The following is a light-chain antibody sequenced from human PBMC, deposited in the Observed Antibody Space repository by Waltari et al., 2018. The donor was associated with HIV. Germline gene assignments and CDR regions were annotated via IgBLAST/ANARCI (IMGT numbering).Light chain of an antibody. CDR3: QQYFNTPKT. J-gene: IGKJ1*01. V-gene: IGKV4-1*01. Sequence: DIVMTQSPDSLAVSLGERATINCKSSQSVLSTSNNKNCLAWYQRKAGHPPKLLIDWASNRESVVPDRFSGSGSETDFTLTISSLQAEDVAVYYCQQYFNTPKTFGPGTKVEIK. CDR2: WAS. CDR1: QSVLSTSNNKNC.